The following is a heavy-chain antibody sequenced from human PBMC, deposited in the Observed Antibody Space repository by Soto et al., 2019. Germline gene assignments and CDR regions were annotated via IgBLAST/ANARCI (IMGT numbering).Heavy chain of an antibody. CDR2: INSDGSST. J-gene: IGHJ4*02. D-gene: IGHD3-9*01. V-gene: IGHV3-74*01. CDR1: GFTFSSSW. Sequence: GGSLRLSCAASGFTFSSSWMHWVRQAPGKGLVWVSRINSDGSSTSYADSVKGRFTISRDNAKNTLYLQMNSLRAEDTAVYYCARDYDILTGPSPFDYWGQRTLVTVSS. CDR3: ARDYDILTGPSPFDY.